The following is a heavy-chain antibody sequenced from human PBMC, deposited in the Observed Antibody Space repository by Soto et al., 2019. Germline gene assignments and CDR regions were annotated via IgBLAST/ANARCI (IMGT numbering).Heavy chain of an antibody. J-gene: IGHJ6*02. V-gene: IGHV3-21*01. CDR2: ISSSSYI. CDR3: AALFEDIVVVPAAIAYYYGMDV. CDR1: GFTFSSYS. Sequence: GGSLRLSCAASGFTFSSYSMNWVRQAPGKGLEWVSSISSSSYIYYADSVKGRFTISRDNAKNSLYLQMNSLRAEDTAVYYCAALFEDIVVVPAAIAYYYGMDVWGQGTTVTVSS. D-gene: IGHD2-2*02.